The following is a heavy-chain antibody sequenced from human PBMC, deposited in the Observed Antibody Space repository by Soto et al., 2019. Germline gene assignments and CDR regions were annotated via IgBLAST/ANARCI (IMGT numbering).Heavy chain of an antibody. Sequence: PGESLKISCKGSGYSFTSYWIGWVRQMPGKGLEWMGIIYPGDSDTRYSPSFQGQVTISADKSISTAYLQWSSLKASDTAMYYCARRRYSYGHYYYYGMDVWGQGTTVTVSS. CDR2: IYPGDSDT. CDR1: GYSFTSYW. V-gene: IGHV5-51*01. J-gene: IGHJ6*02. D-gene: IGHD5-18*01. CDR3: ARRRYSYGHYYYYGMDV.